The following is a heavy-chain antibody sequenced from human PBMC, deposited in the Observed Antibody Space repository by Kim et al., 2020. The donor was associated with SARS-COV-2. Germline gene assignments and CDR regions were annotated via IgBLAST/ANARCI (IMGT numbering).Heavy chain of an antibody. D-gene: IGHD3-22*01. CDR2: IDPVDSYT. CDR3: ARGPNGYFDTSAYFPFDY. V-gene: IGHV5-10-1*01. Sequence: GESLKISCKASGYSFTTYWISWVRQKPGKGLEWMGKIDPVDSYTNYSPPFQGHVTMSADKSITTAYLQWSSLKASDTAMYYCARGPNGYFDTSAYFPFDYWGQGTLVTVSS. J-gene: IGHJ4*02. CDR1: GYSFTTYW.